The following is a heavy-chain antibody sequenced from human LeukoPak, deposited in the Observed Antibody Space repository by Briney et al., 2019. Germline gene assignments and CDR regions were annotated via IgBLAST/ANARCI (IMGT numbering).Heavy chain of an antibody. Sequence: PSETLSLTCAVYGGSFSGYYWSWIRQPPGKGLEWIGEINHSGSTNYNPSLKSRVTISVDTSKNQFSLKLSSVTAADTAVYYCARVSVEDYVWGSYVNWFDPWGQGTLVTVSS. J-gene: IGHJ5*02. D-gene: IGHD3-16*01. CDR1: GGSFSGYY. V-gene: IGHV4-34*01. CDR2: INHSGST. CDR3: ARVSVEDYVWGSYVNWFDP.